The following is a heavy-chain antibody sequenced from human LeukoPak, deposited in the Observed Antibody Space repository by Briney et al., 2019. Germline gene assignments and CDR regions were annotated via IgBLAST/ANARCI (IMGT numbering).Heavy chain of an antibody. CDR1: ASSFTTYW. V-gene: IGHV5-51*01. CDR2: IYPGGSDT. J-gene: IGHJ4*02. CDR3: ATQTRYSSSWDY. D-gene: IGHD6-13*01. Sequence: GESLQISCKGSASSFTTYWIGWVRQMPGKGLGGIGIIYPGGSDTRYSPSFQGQVTISADKSINTAYLHWSSLKASDTAMYYCATQTRYSSSWDYWGQGTLVTVSS.